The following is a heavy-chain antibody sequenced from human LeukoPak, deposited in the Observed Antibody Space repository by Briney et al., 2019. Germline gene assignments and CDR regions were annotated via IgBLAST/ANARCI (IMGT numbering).Heavy chain of an antibody. CDR2: IYYSGST. CDR1: GGSVSSYY. Sequence: SETLSLTCTVSGGSVSSYYWSWIRQPPGKGLEWIGYIYYSGSTNYNPSLNSRVTTPRDTSKNHFSLELSSVTAVDTAVYFCARGRVSSSSWYSTYYYYFYMDVWGKGTTVTVSS. CDR3: ARGRVSSSSWYSTYYYYFYMDV. V-gene: IGHV4-59*02. D-gene: IGHD6-13*01. J-gene: IGHJ6*03.